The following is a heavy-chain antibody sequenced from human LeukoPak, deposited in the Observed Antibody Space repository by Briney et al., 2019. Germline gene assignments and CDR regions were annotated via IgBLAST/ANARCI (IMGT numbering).Heavy chain of an antibody. Sequence: GGSLRLSCAASGFTFSSYDMHWVRQAPGKGLEWVAVISNDGSNKYYADSVKGRFTISRDNSKSTLYLQMNSLRAEDTAVYYCAKPILPRDYGLDYWGQGTLVTVSS. CDR2: ISNDGSNK. D-gene: IGHD4-17*01. CDR1: GFTFSSYD. J-gene: IGHJ4*02. CDR3: AKPILPRDYGLDY. V-gene: IGHV3-30*18.